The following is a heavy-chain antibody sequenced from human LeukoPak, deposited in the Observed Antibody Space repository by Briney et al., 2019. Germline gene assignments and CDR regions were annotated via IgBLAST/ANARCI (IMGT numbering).Heavy chain of an antibody. J-gene: IGHJ5*02. D-gene: IGHD3-9*01. CDR2: ISGSGGST. V-gene: IGHV3-23*01. Sequence: GGTLRLSCAASGFTFSSYGMSWVRQAPGKGLEWVSAISGSGGSTYYADSVKGRFTISRDNSKNTLYLQMNSLRAEDTAVYYCARDEGYDILTGYPNWFDPWGQGTLVTVSS. CDR3: ARDEGYDILTGYPNWFDP. CDR1: GFTFSSYG.